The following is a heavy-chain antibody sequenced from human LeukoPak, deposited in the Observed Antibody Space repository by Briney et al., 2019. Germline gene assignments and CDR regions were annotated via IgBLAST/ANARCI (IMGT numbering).Heavy chain of an antibody. CDR1: GLTFSNYA. CDR3: AKDYGGCSGGSCYSSFDY. V-gene: IGHV3-23*01. CDR2: IGGRGDST. J-gene: IGHJ4*02. D-gene: IGHD2-15*01. Sequence: PGGSLRLSWAASGLTFSNYAMSWVRQAPGQGLEWVSGIGGRGDSTYYADSVKGRFTISRDNSKNTLYLQLNSLRDEDTAIYYCAKDYGGCSGGSCYSSFDYWGQGTLVTVSS.